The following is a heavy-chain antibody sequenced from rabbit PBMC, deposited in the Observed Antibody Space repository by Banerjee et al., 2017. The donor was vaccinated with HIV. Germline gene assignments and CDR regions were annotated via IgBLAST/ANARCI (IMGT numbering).Heavy chain of an antibody. CDR1: GFTISGSYW. D-gene: IGHD4-1*01. CDR2: IYTGSGTT. V-gene: IGHV1S45*01. CDR3: ARDLAGAIGWNFNL. J-gene: IGHJ4*01. Sequence: EESGGDLVKPEGSLTLTCTASGFTISGSYWICWVRQAPGKGLEWIGCIYTGSGTTYYASWAKGRFTISKTSSTTVTLQMTSLTAADTATYFCARDLAGAIGWNFNLWGQGTLVTVS.